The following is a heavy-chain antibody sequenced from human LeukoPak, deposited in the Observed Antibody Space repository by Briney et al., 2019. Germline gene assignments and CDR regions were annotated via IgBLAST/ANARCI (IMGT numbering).Heavy chain of an antibody. CDR1: GFTFSSYE. Sequence: GGPLRLSCAASGFTFSSYEMNWVRQAPGKGLEWVSYISSSGSTIYYADSVKGRFTISRDNAKNSLYLQMNSLRAEDTAVYYCVRAYHSSGWYRIDYWGQGTLVTVSS. D-gene: IGHD6-19*01. J-gene: IGHJ4*02. CDR2: ISSSGSTI. V-gene: IGHV3-48*03. CDR3: VRAYHSSGWYRIDY.